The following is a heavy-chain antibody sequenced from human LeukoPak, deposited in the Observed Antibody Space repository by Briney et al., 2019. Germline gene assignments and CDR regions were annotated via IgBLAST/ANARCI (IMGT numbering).Heavy chain of an antibody. Sequence: SETLSLTCTVSGGSISSGGYYWSWIRQHPGKGLEWLGNIYNSGSTYYNPSLKSRVTISVDTSKNQFSLKLSSVTAADTAVYYCARVLTFGGVIANWGRGTLVTVSS. D-gene: IGHD3-16*02. V-gene: IGHV4-31*03. CDR2: IYNSGST. J-gene: IGHJ4*02. CDR3: ARVLTFGGVIAN. CDR1: GGSISSGGYY.